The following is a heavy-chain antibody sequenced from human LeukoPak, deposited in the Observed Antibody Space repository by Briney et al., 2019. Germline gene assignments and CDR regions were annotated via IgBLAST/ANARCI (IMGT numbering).Heavy chain of an antibody. J-gene: IGHJ4*02. Sequence: GASVKVSRKASGGTFSSYAISWVRQAPGQGLEWMGGIIPIFGTANYAQKFQGRVTITADESTSTAYMELSSLRSEDTAVYYCASSYYYDSSGYYRYWGQGTLVTVSS. CDR2: IIPIFGTA. CDR3: ASSYYYDSSGYYRY. V-gene: IGHV1-69*13. CDR1: GGTFSSYA. D-gene: IGHD3-22*01.